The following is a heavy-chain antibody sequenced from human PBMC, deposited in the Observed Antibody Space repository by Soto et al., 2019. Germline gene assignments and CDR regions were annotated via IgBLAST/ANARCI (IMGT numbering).Heavy chain of an antibody. Sequence: LRLSCAASGFTFSSYGMHWVRQAPGKGLEWVAVISYDGSNIYYVDSVKGRFTISRDNSKNTLYLQMNSLRAEDTAVYYCAKDLPPGAVAGTGYDYWGQGALVTVSS. V-gene: IGHV3-30*18. CDR3: AKDLPPGAVAGTGYDY. J-gene: IGHJ4*02. CDR1: GFTFSSYG. D-gene: IGHD6-19*01. CDR2: ISYDGSNI.